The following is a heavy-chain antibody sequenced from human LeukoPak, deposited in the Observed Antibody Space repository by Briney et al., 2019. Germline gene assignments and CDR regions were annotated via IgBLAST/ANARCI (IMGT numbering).Heavy chain of an antibody. D-gene: IGHD3-22*01. Sequence: ASVKVSCKVSGYTLTELSMHWVRQAPGKGLEWMGGFDPEDGETIYAQKFQGRVTMTEDTSTDTAYMELSSLRSEDTAVYYCATEFLYYYDSSGYYYGSDYWGQGTLVTVSS. V-gene: IGHV1-24*01. J-gene: IGHJ4*02. CDR1: GYTLTELS. CDR2: FDPEDGET. CDR3: ATEFLYYYDSSGYYYGSDY.